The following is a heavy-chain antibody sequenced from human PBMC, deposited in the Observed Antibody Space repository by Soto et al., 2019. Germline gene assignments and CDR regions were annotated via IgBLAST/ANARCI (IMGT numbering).Heavy chain of an antibody. Sequence: GGSLRLSCAASGFTFRSYAMSWVRQAPGKGLEWVSAIGGSSGSTDYADSVKGRFTISRDNSKNTLFLQMNSLRAEDTAVYYCAKDRSSTSCYAFDYWGQGTLVPVSS. CDR2: IGGSSGST. CDR3: AKDRSSTSCYAFDY. V-gene: IGHV3-23*01. D-gene: IGHD2-2*01. CDR1: GFTFRSYA. J-gene: IGHJ4*02.